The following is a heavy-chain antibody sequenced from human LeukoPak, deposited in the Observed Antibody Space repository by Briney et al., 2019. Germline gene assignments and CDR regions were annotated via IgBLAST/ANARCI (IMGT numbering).Heavy chain of an antibody. CDR1: GFTFSNYG. Sequence: GGSLRLSCAASGFTFSNYGMHWVRQAPGKGLEWVAFIRYDGSNQYYADSMKGRFTVSRDNSKNALYLQMNSLRAEDTAVYYCAKAGRLQAVAGWIDYWGQGTLVTVS. CDR2: IRYDGSNQ. CDR3: AKAGRLQAVAGWIDY. D-gene: IGHD6-19*01. J-gene: IGHJ4*02. V-gene: IGHV3-30*02.